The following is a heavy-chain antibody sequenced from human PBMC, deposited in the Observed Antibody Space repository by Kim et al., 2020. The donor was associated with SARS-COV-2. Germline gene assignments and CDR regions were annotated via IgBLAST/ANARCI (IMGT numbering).Heavy chain of an antibody. D-gene: IGHD6-19*01. J-gene: IGHJ5*02. Sequence: GGSLRLSCAASGFTFSSYWMSWVRQAPGKGLEWVANIKQDGSEKYYVDSVKGRFTISRDNAKNSLYLQMNSLRAEDTAVYYCARIGSLDSSGWYVTGSWGQGTLVTVSS. CDR3: ARIGSLDSSGWYVTGS. CDR1: GFTFSSYW. V-gene: IGHV3-7*03. CDR2: IKQDGSEK.